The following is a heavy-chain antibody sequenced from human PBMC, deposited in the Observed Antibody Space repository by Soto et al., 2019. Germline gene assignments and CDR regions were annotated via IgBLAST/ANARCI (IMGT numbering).Heavy chain of an antibody. CDR2: ISYDGSNK. Sequence: PGGSLRLSCAASGFTFSSYAMHWVRQAPGKGLEWVAVISYDGSNKYYADSVKGRFTISRDNSKNTLYLQMNSLRAEDTAVYYCARAAGSSSPLNYWGQGTLVTVSS. J-gene: IGHJ4*02. D-gene: IGHD6-6*01. CDR1: GFTFSSYA. V-gene: IGHV3-30-3*01. CDR3: ARAAGSSSPLNY.